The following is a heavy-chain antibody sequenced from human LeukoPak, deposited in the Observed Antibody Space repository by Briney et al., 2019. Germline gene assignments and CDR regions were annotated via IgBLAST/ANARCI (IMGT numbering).Heavy chain of an antibody. CDR1: GYTFTGYY. CDR2: INPNSGGT. J-gene: IGHJ6*02. CDR3: ARDANSTGTTSHYYYGMDV. V-gene: IGHV1-2*04. Sequence: ASVKVSCKASGYTFTGYYMHWVRQAPAQGLEWMGWINPNSGGTNYAQKFQGWVTMTRDTSISTAYMELSRLRSDDTAVYYCARDANSTGTTSHYYYGMDVWGQGTTVTVSS. D-gene: IGHD4-17*01.